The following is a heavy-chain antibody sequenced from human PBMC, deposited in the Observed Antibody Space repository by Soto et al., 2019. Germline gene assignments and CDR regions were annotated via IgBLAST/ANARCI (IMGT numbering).Heavy chain of an antibody. V-gene: IGHV3-21*01. J-gene: IGHJ3*02. CDR2: ISSSSSYI. CDR1: GFTFSSYS. CDR3: ARDDAPANIDIVVEKGAFDI. Sequence: NPGGSLRLSCAASGFTFSSYSMNWVRQAPGKGLEWVSSISSSSSYIYYADSVKGRFTISRDNAKNSLYLQMNSLRAEDTAVYYCARDDAPANIDIVVEKGAFDIWGQGTMVTVSS. D-gene: IGHD2-2*01.